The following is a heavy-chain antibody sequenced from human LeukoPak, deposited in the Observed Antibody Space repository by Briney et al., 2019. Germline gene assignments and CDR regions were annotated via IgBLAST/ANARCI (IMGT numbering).Heavy chain of an antibody. Sequence: ASVKVSCKASGYTFTGYYMHWVRQAPGQGLEWMGRINPNSGGTNYAQKFQGRVTMTRDTSISTAYMELSRLRSDDTAVYYCARNEWLVRNWFDPWGQGTLVTLSS. CDR3: ARNEWLVRNWFDP. D-gene: IGHD6-19*01. J-gene: IGHJ5*02. CDR1: GYTFTGYY. CDR2: INPNSGGT. V-gene: IGHV1-2*06.